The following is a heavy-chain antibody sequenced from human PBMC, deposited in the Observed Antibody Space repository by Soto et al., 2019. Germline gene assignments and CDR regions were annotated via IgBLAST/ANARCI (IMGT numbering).Heavy chain of an antibody. V-gene: IGHV4-30-4*01. D-gene: IGHD3-10*01. CDR3: ARGEYHYGSGSHYPPGY. Sequence: SETLSLTCTVSGGSMSSGDYYWSWIRQPPGKGLEWIGYIFYSGSTYYNPSLKSRVTISVDTSKNQFSLKLRSVTAADTAVYYCARGEYHYGSGSHYPPGYWGQGTLVTVSS. CDR1: GGSMSSGDYY. CDR2: IFYSGST. J-gene: IGHJ4*02.